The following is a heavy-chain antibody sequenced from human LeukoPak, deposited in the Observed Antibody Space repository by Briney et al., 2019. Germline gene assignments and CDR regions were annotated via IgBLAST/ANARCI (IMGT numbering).Heavy chain of an antibody. CDR2: IRYDGSNK. D-gene: IGHD2-2*01. Sequence: GGSLRLSCVGSTFTFSSYGMHWVRQAPGKGLEWVAFIRYDGSNKYYADSVKGRFTISRDNSKNTLYLQMNSLRAEDTAVYYCAKEYQLLVDYWGQGTLVTVSS. CDR3: AKEYQLLVDY. J-gene: IGHJ4*02. CDR1: TFTFSSYG. V-gene: IGHV3-30*02.